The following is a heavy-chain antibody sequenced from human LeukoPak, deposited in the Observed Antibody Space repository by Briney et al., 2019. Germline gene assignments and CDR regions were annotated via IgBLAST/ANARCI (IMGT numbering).Heavy chain of an antibody. J-gene: IGHJ6*04. Sequence: GGSLRLSCAASGFTFDEYGMSWVRQAPGKGLEWVSYISSSGSTIYYADSVKGRFTISRDNAKNSLYLQMNSLRAEDTAVYYCAELGITMIGGVWGKGTTVTISS. D-gene: IGHD3-10*02. CDR1: GFTFDEYG. CDR2: ISSSGSTI. CDR3: AELGITMIGGV. V-gene: IGHV3-48*03.